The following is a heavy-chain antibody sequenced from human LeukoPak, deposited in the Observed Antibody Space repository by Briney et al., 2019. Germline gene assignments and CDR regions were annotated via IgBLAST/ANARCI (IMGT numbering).Heavy chain of an antibody. Sequence: GRSLRLSCAASGFTFSSYGMHWVRQAPGKGLEWVAVISYDGSNKYYADSVKGRFTISRDNSKNTLYLQMNSLRAEDTAVYYCASFSVDGYSPFDYWGQGTLVTVSS. V-gene: IGHV3-30*03. CDR3: ASFSVDGYSPFDY. CDR1: GFTFSSYG. D-gene: IGHD5-24*01. CDR2: ISYDGSNK. J-gene: IGHJ4*02.